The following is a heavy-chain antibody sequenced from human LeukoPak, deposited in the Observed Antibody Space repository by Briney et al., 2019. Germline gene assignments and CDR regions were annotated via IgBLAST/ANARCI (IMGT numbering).Heavy chain of an antibody. V-gene: IGHV3-30*18. CDR2: ISYDGSNK. CDR1: GFTFSSYG. CDR3: ANFIGPYYYYGMDV. J-gene: IGHJ6*02. D-gene: IGHD3-16*02. Sequence: PGRSLRLSCAASGFTFSSYGMHWVRQAPGKGLEWVAVISYDGSNKYYADSVKGRFTISRDNSKNTLYLQMNSLRAEDTAVYYCANFIGPYYYYGMDVWGQGTTGTVSS.